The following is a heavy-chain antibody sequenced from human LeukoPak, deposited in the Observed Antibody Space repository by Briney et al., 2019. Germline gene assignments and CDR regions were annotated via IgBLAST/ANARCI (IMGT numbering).Heavy chain of an antibody. D-gene: IGHD2-2*01. V-gene: IGHV3-15*01. CDR2: IKSKTDGGTT. CDR3: TTDIVVVPAGMRGY. CDR1: GFTFINAW. J-gene: IGHJ4*02. Sequence: GGSLRLSCAASGFTFINAWMSWVRQAPGKGLEWVGRIKSKTDGGTTDYAGTVEGRFTISRDDSKKTLYLQMNSLKTEDTAVYYCTTDIVVVPAGMRGYWGQGTLVTVSS.